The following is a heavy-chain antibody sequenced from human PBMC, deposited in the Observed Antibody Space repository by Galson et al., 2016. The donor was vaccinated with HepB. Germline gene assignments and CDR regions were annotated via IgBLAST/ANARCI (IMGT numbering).Heavy chain of an antibody. Sequence: QSGAEVKKPGESLKISCQGFGYGFGHHWIAWVRQMPGKGLEWMGIIYPGDSDTRYSPSFQGQVTISADKSSTTAYLQWSSLKASDTAMYYCARLGSDDGSAYNLLYNYGMDVWGQGTTVTVSS. CDR2: IYPGDSDT. CDR1: GYGFGHHW. D-gene: IGHD3-10*01. V-gene: IGHV5-51*01. J-gene: IGHJ6*02. CDR3: ARLGSDDGSAYNLLYNYGMDV.